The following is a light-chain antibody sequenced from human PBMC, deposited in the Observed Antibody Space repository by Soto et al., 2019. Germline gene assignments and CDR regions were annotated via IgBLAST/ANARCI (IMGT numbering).Light chain of an antibody. CDR1: QTVSGSY. V-gene: IGKV3-20*01. J-gene: IGKJ4*01. Sequence: ENVLTQSPGTLYLSPGERATLSCRASQTVSGSYVAWYQQKPGQTPRLLIYGASSSATGIPDRFSGSGSGTDFTLTISRLETEDFAVYHCQQYGDSPLTFGVGTKVEIK. CDR2: GAS. CDR3: QQYGDSPLT.